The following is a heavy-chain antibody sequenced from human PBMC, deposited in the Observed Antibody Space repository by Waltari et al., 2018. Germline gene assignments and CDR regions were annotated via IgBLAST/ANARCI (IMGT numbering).Heavy chain of an antibody. CDR2: IRADNGNT. V-gene: IGHV1-18*04. CDR3: ARDAPQGDNIAAAGTFYYYGMDV. J-gene: IGHJ6*02. D-gene: IGHD6-13*01. CDR1: GYTFTSYG. Sequence: QVQLVQSGAEVKKPGASVKVSCKASGYTFTSYGISWVRQAPGQGLEWMGWGGGIRADNGNTNQHQKHQGRVTMTTETSTSTAYMERRSLRSDDTAVYDCARDAPQGDNIAAAGTFYYYGMDVWGQGTTVTVSS.